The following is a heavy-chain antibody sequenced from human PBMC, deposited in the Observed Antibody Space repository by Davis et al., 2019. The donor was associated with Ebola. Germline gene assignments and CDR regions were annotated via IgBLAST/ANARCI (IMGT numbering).Heavy chain of an antibody. J-gene: IGHJ4*02. Sequence: GESLKISCAASGFTFSNAWMSWVRQAPGKGLEWVGRIKSKTDGGTTDYAAPVKGRFTISRDDSKTTLYLQMNSLKTEDTAVYYCTTASSNFYYDSSGYPLDYWGQGTLVTVSS. D-gene: IGHD3-22*01. CDR3: TTASSNFYYDSSGYPLDY. CDR2: IKSKTDGGTT. CDR1: GFTFSNAW. V-gene: IGHV3-15*01.